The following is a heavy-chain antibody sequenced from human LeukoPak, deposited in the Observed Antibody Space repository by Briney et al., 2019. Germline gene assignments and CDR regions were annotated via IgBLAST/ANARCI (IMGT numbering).Heavy chain of an antibody. J-gene: IGHJ4*02. CDR1: GGSFSGYY. D-gene: IGHD5-18*01. V-gene: IGHV4-34*01. CDR2: INHSGST. CDR3: ARVAGYSYGSGYYFDY. Sequence: MPSETLSLTCAVYGGSFSGYYWSWIRQPPGKGLEWIGEINHSGSTNYNPSLKSRVTISVDTSKNQFSLKLSSVTAADTAVYYCARVAGYSYGSGYYFDYWGQGTLVTVSS.